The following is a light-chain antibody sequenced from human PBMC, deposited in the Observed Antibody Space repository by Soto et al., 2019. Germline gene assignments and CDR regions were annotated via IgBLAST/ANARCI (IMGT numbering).Light chain of an antibody. CDR3: QQRSGWPPLT. J-gene: IGKJ4*01. CDR2: DAS. Sequence: IVLTQSPATLSLSPGERATLSCRASQSFTGYLAWYQHKPGQAPRLLIYDASSRATGVPARFSGSGSGTEFTLTISSLAPEDSAVYYCQQRSGWPPLTFGGGTKVDI. CDR1: QSFTGY. V-gene: IGKV3-11*01.